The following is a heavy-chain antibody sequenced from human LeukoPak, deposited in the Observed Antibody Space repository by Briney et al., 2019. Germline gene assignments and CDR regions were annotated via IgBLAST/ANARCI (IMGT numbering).Heavy chain of an antibody. V-gene: IGHV4-61*02. D-gene: IGHD2-2*01. CDR2: IHTSGST. Sequence: SETLSLTCTVSGGSSNSGNYYWSWIRQPAGKGLEWIGRIHTSGSTNSNPSLKSRVTISVDTSKNQFSLKLSSVTAADTAVYYCARGAQVVPASVWFDPWGQGTLVTVSS. J-gene: IGHJ5*02. CDR3: ARGAQVVPASVWFDP. CDR1: GGSSNSGNYY.